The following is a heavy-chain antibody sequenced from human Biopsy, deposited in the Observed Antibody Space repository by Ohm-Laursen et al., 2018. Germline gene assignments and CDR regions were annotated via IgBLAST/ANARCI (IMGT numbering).Heavy chain of an antibody. D-gene: IGHD3-3*01. V-gene: IGHV1-18*01. J-gene: IGHJ4*02. CDR3: ARDLLEWSLPS. Sequence: VASVKVSCKASGYTFTNYGISWVRQAPGQGLEWMGWISPYNGDTDYAQKLQGRVTMTTDTSTSTAYMDLRSLRSDDTAVYYCARDLLEWSLPSWGQGTLVTVSS. CDR1: GYTFTNYG. CDR2: ISPYNGDT.